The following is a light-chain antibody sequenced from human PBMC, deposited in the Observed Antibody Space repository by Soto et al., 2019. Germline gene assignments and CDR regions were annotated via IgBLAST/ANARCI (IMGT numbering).Light chain of an antibody. V-gene: IGKV3-11*01. CDR2: GAF. Sequence: IVLTQSPATLSLSPGERATLSCRATPSFTNYLAWYQQKPGQAPRLLIYGAFNRAPGIPARFSGSGSGTDFTLTISSLEPEDSAVYYCQQRNIWPPVTFGQGTRLEIK. J-gene: IGKJ5*01. CDR1: PSFTNY. CDR3: QQRNIWPPVT.